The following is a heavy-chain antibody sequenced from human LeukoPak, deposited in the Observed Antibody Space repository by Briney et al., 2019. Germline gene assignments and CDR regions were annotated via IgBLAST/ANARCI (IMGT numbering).Heavy chain of an antibody. D-gene: IGHD1-26*01. V-gene: IGHV1-2*02. CDR2: INPNSGGT. Sequence: ASVKVSCKASGYTFTGYYMHWVRQAPGQGLEWMGWINPNSGGTNYAQKFQGRVTMTRDTSISTAYMELSRLRSDDTAVYYCARGTIVGATEGFDYWGQGTLVTVSS. CDR3: ARGTIVGATEGFDY. CDR1: GYTFTGYY. J-gene: IGHJ4*02.